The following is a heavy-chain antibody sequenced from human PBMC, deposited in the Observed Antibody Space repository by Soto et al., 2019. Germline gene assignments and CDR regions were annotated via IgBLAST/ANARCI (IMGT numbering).Heavy chain of an antibody. V-gene: IGHV3-23*01. CDR1: GFTFSSYA. D-gene: IGHD2-2*01. Sequence: EVQLLESGGGLVQPGGSLRLSCAASGFTFSSYAMSWVRQAPGKGLEWVSAISGSGGSTYYADSVKGRFTISRDNSKNTMHLQMNSLRAEDTAVYYCAKDFNQLLPRGELWIVSWGQGTLVTVSS. CDR2: ISGSGGST. CDR3: AKDFNQLLPRGELWIVS. J-gene: IGHJ5*02.